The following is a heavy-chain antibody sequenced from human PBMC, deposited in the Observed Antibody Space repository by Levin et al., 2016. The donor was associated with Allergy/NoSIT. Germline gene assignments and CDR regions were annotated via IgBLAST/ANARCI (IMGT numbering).Heavy chain of an antibody. D-gene: IGHD6-6*01. J-gene: IGHJ6*02. V-gene: IGHV1-69*10. Sequence: SVKVSCKASGGTFSSYAISWVRQAPGQGLEWMGGIIPILGIANYAQKFQGRVTITADESTSTAYMELSSLRSEDTAVYYCAARIAARPYYYYGMDVWGQGTTVTVSS. CDR1: GGTFSSYA. CDR2: IIPILGIA. CDR3: AARIAARPYYYYGMDV.